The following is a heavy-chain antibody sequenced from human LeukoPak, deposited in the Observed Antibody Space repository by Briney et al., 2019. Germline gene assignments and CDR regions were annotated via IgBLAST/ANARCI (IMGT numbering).Heavy chain of an antibody. D-gene: IGHD3-22*01. CDR2: INSGGSST. J-gene: IGHJ4*02. Sequence: GSLRLSCAASGFTFSSYWMHWVRQTPGKGLVWVSRINSGGSSTSYADSVKGRFTISRDNAKNTLYLQMNSLRAEDTAVYYCARDDVYDSSGYYYDYWGQGTLVTVSS. V-gene: IGHV3-74*01. CDR1: GFTFSSYW. CDR3: ARDDVYDSSGYYYDY.